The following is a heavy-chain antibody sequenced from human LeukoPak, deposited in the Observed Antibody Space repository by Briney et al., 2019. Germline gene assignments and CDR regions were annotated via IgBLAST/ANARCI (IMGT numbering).Heavy chain of an antibody. CDR3: ATENFGLGSPFDP. CDR1: GYTLNEVS. D-gene: IGHD3-16*01. J-gene: IGHJ5*02. Sequence: ASVRVSSTVAGYTLNEVSMHWVRQAPGKGREWMGGFDPEEGERIYAQKFQGRVTMTEDTSTDTAYMELSSLKSEDTAMYYCATENFGLGSPFDPWGQGTLVTVSS. CDR2: FDPEEGER. V-gene: IGHV1-24*01.